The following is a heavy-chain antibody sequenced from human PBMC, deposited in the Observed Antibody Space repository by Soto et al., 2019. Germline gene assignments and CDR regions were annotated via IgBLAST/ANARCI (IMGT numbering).Heavy chain of an antibody. J-gene: IGHJ4*02. CDR2: IYHSGST. D-gene: IGHD6-13*01. Sequence: PSETLSLTCAVSGYSISSGYYWGWIRQPPGKGLEWIGSIYHSGSTYYNPSLKSRVSISVDTSKNQFSLRLSSVTAADTAMYYCARRHSSSWYGLDYWGQGTLVTVS. CDR3: ARRHSSSWYGLDY. V-gene: IGHV4-38-2*01. CDR1: GYSISSGYY.